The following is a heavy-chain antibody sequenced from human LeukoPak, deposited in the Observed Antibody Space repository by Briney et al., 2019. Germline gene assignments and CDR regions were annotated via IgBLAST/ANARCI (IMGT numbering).Heavy chain of an antibody. CDR2: ISSNGDST. CDR3: ARAYYDSGGYYYDC. Sequence: GGSLRLSCAASGFTFSSYPMHWVRQAPGKGLEYVSAISSNGDSTYYANSVKGRFTISRDNSKNTLYLQMGSLRAEDMAVYYCARAYYDSGGYYYDCWGQGTLVTVSS. D-gene: IGHD3-22*01. V-gene: IGHV3-64*01. J-gene: IGHJ4*02. CDR1: GFTFSSYP.